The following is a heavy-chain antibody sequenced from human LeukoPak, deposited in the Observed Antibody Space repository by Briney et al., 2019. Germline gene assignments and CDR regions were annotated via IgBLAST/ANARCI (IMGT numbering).Heavy chain of an antibody. CDR1: DGSISSYY. D-gene: IGHD2-2*01. Sequence: SETLSLTCTVSDGSISSYYWSWIRQPAGKGLEWIGRIYTSGSTNYNPSLKSRVTMSVDTSKNQFSLKLSSVTAADTAVYYCARDRNIVVVPAAMNYYYYMDVWGKGTTVTISS. CDR2: IYTSGST. CDR3: ARDRNIVVVPAAMNYYYYMDV. J-gene: IGHJ6*03. V-gene: IGHV4-4*07.